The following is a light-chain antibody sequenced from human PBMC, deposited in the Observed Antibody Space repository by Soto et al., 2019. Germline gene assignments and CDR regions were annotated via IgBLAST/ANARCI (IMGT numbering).Light chain of an antibody. CDR2: YDS. V-gene: IGLV3-21*04. CDR1: NIGSKS. Sequence: SYELTQPPSVSVAPGKTARITCGENNIGSKSVHWYQQKPGQAPVLVIYYDSDRPSGIPERFSGSNSGNTATLTISRVEAGDEADYYCQVWDSSSDPRGVFGTGTKLTVL. CDR3: QVWDSSSDPRGV. J-gene: IGLJ1*01.